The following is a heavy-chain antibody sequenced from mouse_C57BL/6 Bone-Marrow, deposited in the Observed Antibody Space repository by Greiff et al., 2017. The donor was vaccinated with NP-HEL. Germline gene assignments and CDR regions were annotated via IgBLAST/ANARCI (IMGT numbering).Heavy chain of an antibody. Sequence: VQLQQSGAELARPGASVKLSCKASGYTFTSYGISWVKQRTGQGLEWIGEIYPRSGNTYYNEKFKGKATLTADKSSSTAYMVLRSLTSEDSAVYFCARRNWEGWYIDVWGTGTTVTVSS. CDR2: IYPRSGNT. V-gene: IGHV1-81*01. CDR3: ARRNWEGWYIDV. J-gene: IGHJ1*03. CDR1: GYTFTSYG. D-gene: IGHD4-1*01.